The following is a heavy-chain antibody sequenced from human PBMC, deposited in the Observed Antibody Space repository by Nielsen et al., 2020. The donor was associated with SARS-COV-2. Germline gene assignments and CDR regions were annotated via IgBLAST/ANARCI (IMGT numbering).Heavy chain of an antibody. D-gene: IGHD3-10*01. Sequence: SETLFLTCTISGGSISPFYWSWVRKSPGKGLEWLGYIHGSGSTTYNPSLKSRVTLSVDTSKNQFSLRLTSVTAADTAVYYCARGYGSATYLDFSGQGTRGTVSS. CDR1: GGSISPFY. CDR3: ARGYGSATYLDF. J-gene: IGHJ4*02. CDR2: IHGSGST. V-gene: IGHV4-59*01.